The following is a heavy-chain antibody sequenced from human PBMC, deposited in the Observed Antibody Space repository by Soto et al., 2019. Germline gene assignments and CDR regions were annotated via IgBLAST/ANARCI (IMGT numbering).Heavy chain of an antibody. J-gene: IGHJ3*02. Sequence: SETLSLTCTVSGGSINSYFWTWIRQSPGKGLQWIGYIHYSGSANYNPSLKTRVTMSVDTSKTQFSLSLTSVTAADTAVYYCARMNPSAPQRRAFHNCGPGIMVTV. V-gene: IGHV4-59*01. CDR1: GGSINSYF. CDR3: ARMNPSAPQRRAFHN. CDR2: IHYSGSA.